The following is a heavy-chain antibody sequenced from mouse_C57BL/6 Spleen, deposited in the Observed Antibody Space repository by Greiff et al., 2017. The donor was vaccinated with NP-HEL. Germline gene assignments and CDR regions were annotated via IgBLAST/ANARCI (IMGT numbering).Heavy chain of an antibody. J-gene: IGHJ3*01. Sequence: VQLQQSGPELVKPGASVKISCKASGYAFSSSWMNWVKQRPGKGLEWIGRIYPGDGDTKYNGKFKGKATLTADKSSSTAYMQLSSLTSEDSAVYFCARSVYYGNYPFAYWGQGTLVTVSA. D-gene: IGHD2-1*01. V-gene: IGHV1-82*01. CDR1: GYAFSSSW. CDR3: ARSVYYGNYPFAY. CDR2: IYPGDGDT.